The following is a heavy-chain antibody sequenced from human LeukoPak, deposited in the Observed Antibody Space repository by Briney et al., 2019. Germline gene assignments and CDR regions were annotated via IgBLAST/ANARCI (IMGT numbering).Heavy chain of an antibody. CDR3: ARDSGYSSSQNWFDP. J-gene: IGHJ5*02. CDR2: INHSGST. CDR1: GGSFSGYY. V-gene: IGHV4-34*01. D-gene: IGHD6-13*01. Sequence: SETLSLTCAVYGGSFSGYYWSWIRQPPGKGLEWIGEINHSGSTNYNPSLKSRVTISVDTSKNQFSLKLSSVTAADTAVYYCARDSGYSSSQNWFDPWGQGTLVTVSS.